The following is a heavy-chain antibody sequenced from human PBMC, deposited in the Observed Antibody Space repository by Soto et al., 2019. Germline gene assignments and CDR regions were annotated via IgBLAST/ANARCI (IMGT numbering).Heavy chain of an antibody. CDR1: GYTFTSYG. J-gene: IGHJ3*02. V-gene: IGHV1-18*01. CDR2: ISAYNGST. D-gene: IGHD2-21*02. Sequence: ASVKVSCKASGYTFTSYGISWVRQAPGQGLEWMGWISAYNGSTNYAQKLQGRVTMTTDTSTSTAYMELRSLRSDDTAVYYCARDREGGNSVVSAFDIWGQGTMVTVSS. CDR3: ARDREGGNSVVSAFDI.